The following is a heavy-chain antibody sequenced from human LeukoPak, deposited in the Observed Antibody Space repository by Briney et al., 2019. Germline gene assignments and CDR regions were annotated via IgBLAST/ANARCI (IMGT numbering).Heavy chain of an antibody. CDR1: GFTFNDYY. CDR3: AQHLGYCSSGTCYFTY. Sequence: GGSLRLSCAASGFTFNDYYMTWIRQAPGKGLEWVSYISSSGRTINYADSVKGRFTISRDNSKRTLFLQMNSLRAEDTAVYHCAQHLGYCSSGTCYFTYWGQGTLVTVSS. J-gene: IGHJ4*02. V-gene: IGHV3-11*01. CDR2: ISSSGRTI. D-gene: IGHD2-15*01.